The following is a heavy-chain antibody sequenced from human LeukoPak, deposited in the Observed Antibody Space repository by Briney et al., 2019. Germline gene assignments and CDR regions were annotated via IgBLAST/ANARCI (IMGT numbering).Heavy chain of an antibody. V-gene: IGHV1-46*01. CDR3: ARDPIKDDY. Sequence: ASVKVSCKASGYTFTSYYMHWVRQAPGQGLEWMGIIIPSGSSTSYAQKFQGRVTMTRDTSTSTVYMELSSLRSEDTAMYYCARDPIKDDYWGQGTLVTVSS. J-gene: IGHJ4*02. CDR2: IIPSGSST. CDR1: GYTFTSYY. D-gene: IGHD1-14*01.